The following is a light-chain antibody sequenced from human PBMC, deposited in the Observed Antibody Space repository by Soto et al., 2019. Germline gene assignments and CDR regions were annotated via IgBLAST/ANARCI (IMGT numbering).Light chain of an antibody. V-gene: IGKV3-11*01. CDR1: QSVSSF. Sequence: EIVLTQSPATPSLSPGERAILSCRASQSVSSFLAWYQQKPGQAPRLLIYDISIRATGIPARFSASGFGTDFTLTISSLEPEDFAVYYCHHRYNWPESFGPGTRVDF. CDR2: DIS. J-gene: IGKJ3*01. CDR3: HHRYNWPES.